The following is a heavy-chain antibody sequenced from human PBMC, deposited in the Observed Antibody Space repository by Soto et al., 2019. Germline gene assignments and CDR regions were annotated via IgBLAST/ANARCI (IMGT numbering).Heavy chain of an antibody. V-gene: IGHV3-30*18. CDR1: GFTFSSYG. D-gene: IGHD1-1*01. CDR2: MSYDGSNK. CDR3: AKLPWYDDAVDI. J-gene: IGHJ3*02. Sequence: QVQLVESGGGVVQPGRSLRLSCVVSGFTFSSYGMHWVRQAPGKGLEWVAVMSYDGSNKYYADSVKGRFTISRDNSKNTLFLQMNSMRPEDTAVYYCAKLPWYDDAVDIWGQGTMVTVSS.